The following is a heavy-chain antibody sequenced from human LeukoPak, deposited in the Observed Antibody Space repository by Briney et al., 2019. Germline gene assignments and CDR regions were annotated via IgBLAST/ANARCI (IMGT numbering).Heavy chain of an antibody. CDR3: AKEDDYVWGSYYY. Sequence: GGSLRLSCAASGFTVSKNYMTWVRQAPGKGLDCVSVITSAGATYYADSVKGRFIISRDNSKNTLYLQMNSLRAEDTAVYYCAKEDDYVWGSYYYWGQGTLVTVSS. V-gene: IGHV3-66*01. D-gene: IGHD3-16*01. CDR1: GFTVSKNY. CDR2: ITSAGAT. J-gene: IGHJ4*02.